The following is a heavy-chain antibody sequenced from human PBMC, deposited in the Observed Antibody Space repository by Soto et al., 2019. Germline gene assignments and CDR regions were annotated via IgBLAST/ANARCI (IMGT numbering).Heavy chain of an antibody. CDR3: ARPPLPGYSIHFHS. CDR1: GYIFIDYW. Sequence: GESLKISCKASGYIFIDYWIGWVRQMPGKGLEWMGIVYPRDSDTRYSPSFQGQVTISADRSTGTAFLQWRSLKASDTALYNCARPPLPGYSIHFHSWGQGTLVTVSS. V-gene: IGHV5-51*01. CDR2: VYPRDSDT. J-gene: IGHJ4*02. D-gene: IGHD2-15*01.